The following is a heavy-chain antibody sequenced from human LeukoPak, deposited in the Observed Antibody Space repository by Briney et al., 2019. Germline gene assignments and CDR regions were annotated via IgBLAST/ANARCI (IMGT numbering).Heavy chain of an antibody. CDR2: ISSSGSTI. Sequence: GSLRLSCAASGFTFSSYEMNWVRQAPGKGLEWVSYISSSGSTIYHADSVKGRFTISRDNAKNSLYLQMNSLRTEDMALYYCAKDRYSGSYSPFDAFDIWGQGTMVTVSS. CDR1: GFTFSSYE. CDR3: AKDRYSGSYSPFDAFDI. D-gene: IGHD1-26*01. V-gene: IGHV3-48*03. J-gene: IGHJ3*02.